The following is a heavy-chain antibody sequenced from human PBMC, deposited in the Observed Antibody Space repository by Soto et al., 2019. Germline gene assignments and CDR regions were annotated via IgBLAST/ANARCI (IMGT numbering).Heavy chain of an antibody. CDR2: ISYDGSNK. V-gene: IGHV3-30*18. Sequence: PGGSLRLSCAASGFTLSSYGMHWARQAPGKGLEWVAVISYDGSNKYYADSVKGRFTISRDNSKNTLYLEMNSLRPEDTAVYYCANSPHHCAGSLCYGHMGGFDHWGQGTLVTVSS. CDR1: GFTLSSYG. J-gene: IGHJ4*02. D-gene: IGHD2-8*02. CDR3: ANSPHHCAGSLCYGHMGGFDH.